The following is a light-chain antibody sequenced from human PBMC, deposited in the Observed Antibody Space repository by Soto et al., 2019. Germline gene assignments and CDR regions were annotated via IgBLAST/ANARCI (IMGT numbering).Light chain of an antibody. CDR1: SSDVGGYNY. J-gene: IGLJ2*01. V-gene: IGLV2-14*01. CDR3: SSYTSSSTHVV. Sequence: QSVLTQPASVSGSPGQSITISCTGTSSDVGGYNYVSWYQQHPGKAPEFMIYDVSNRPSGVSNRFSGSKSGNTASLTISGLQAEDEADYYCSSYTSSSTHVVFGGGTKLTVL. CDR2: DVS.